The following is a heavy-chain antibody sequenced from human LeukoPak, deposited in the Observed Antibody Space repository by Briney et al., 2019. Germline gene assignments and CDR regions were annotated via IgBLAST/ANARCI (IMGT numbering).Heavy chain of an antibody. D-gene: IGHD1-1*01. CDR3: ASSRYNWNDLGDAFDI. CDR1: GYSFTCYW. V-gene: IGHV5-51*01. Sequence: GESLKISCKGSGYSFTCYWIGWVRQMPGKGLERMGIIYPGDSDTRYSPSFQGQVTISADKSISTAYLQWSSLKASDTAMYYCASSRYNWNDLGDAFDIWGQGTMVTVSS. CDR2: IYPGDSDT. J-gene: IGHJ3*02.